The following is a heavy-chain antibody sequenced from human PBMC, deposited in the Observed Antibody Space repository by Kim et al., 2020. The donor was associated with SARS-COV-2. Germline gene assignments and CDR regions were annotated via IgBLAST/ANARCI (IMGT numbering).Heavy chain of an antibody. D-gene: IGHD1-26*01. J-gene: IGHJ4*02. Sequence: YNPSLKSRVTLSGDTAKNQFSLTMRSVTAADTAVYYCACNVGSTPDYYFDYWGRGALVTVSS. V-gene: IGHV4-39*07. CDR3: ACNVGSTPDYYFDY.